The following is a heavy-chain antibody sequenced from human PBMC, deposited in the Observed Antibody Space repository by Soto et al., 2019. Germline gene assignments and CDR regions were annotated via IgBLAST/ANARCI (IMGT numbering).Heavy chain of an antibody. D-gene: IGHD6-6*01. Sequence: ASVKVSCKASGYTFTGYYIHWVRQAPGQGLEWMGIINPSGGSTSYAQKFQGRVTMTRDTSTSTAYMELRSLRSDDTAVYYCAREGQLGYWGQGTLVTVSS. V-gene: IGHV1-46*01. CDR3: AREGQLGY. CDR2: INPSGGST. CDR1: GYTFTGYY. J-gene: IGHJ4*02.